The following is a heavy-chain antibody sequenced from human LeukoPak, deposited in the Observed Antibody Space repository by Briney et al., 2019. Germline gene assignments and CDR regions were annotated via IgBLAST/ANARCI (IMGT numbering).Heavy chain of an antibody. CDR2: IWYDGSNK. Sequence: GRSLRLSCAASGFTFSSYNMHWVRQAPGKGLEWVAVIWYDGSNKYCVDSVKGRFTISRDNSKNTLYVQMNSLRVEDTAVYYCARDLGGSYGYFDYWGQGTLVTVSS. V-gene: IGHV3-33*01. CDR3: ARDLGGSYGYFDY. J-gene: IGHJ4*02. D-gene: IGHD1-26*01. CDR1: GFTFSSYN.